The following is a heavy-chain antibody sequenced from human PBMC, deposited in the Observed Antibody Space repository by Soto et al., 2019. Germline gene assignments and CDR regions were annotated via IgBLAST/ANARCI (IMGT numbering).Heavy chain of an antibody. Sequence: ASVKVYCKASGYTFTGYYMHWVRQAPGQGLEWMGWINPNSGGTNYAQKFQGRVTMTRDTSISTAYMELSRLRSDDTAVYYCARDPRGYYYGMDVWGQGTTVTVSS. J-gene: IGHJ6*02. CDR2: INPNSGGT. D-gene: IGHD3-10*01. V-gene: IGHV1-2*02. CDR1: GYTFTGYY. CDR3: ARDPRGYYYGMDV.